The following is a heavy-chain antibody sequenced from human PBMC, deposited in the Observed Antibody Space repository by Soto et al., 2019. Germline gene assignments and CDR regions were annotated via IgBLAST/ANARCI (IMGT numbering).Heavy chain of an antibody. Sequence: ASVKVSCKASGYTFTGYDMHGGRQAPGQGLEWMGWINPNSGGTNYAQKFQGWVTMTRDTSISTAYMELSRLRSDDTAVYYCARAAGDMYDYYYGMDVWGQGTTVTVSS. CDR1: GYTFTGYD. CDR2: INPNSGGT. V-gene: IGHV1-2*04. D-gene: IGHD6-13*01. CDR3: ARAAGDMYDYYYGMDV. J-gene: IGHJ6*02.